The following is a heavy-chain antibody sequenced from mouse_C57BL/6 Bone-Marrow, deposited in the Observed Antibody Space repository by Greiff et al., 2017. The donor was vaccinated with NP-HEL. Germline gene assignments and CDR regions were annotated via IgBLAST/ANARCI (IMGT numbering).Heavy chain of an antibody. D-gene: IGHD2-5*01. V-gene: IGHV1-81*01. CDR1: GYTFTSYG. J-gene: IGHJ2*01. CDR3: ARDSNYFDY. Sequence: VKLLESGAELARPGASVKLSCKASGYTFTSYGISWVKQRTGQGLEWIGEIYPRSGNTYYNEKFKGKATLTADKSSSTAYMELRSLTSEDSAVYFCARDSNYFDYWGQGTTLTVSS. CDR2: IYPRSGNT.